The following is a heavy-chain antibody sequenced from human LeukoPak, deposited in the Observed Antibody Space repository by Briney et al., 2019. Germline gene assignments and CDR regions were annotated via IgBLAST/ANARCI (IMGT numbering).Heavy chain of an antibody. CDR2: IYYSGST. CDR3: ARGSGYSSSWLGKDIYYFDY. J-gene: IGHJ4*02. Sequence: SETLSLTCTVSGGSVSSGSYYWSWIRQPPGKGLEWIGYIYYSGSTNYNPSLKSRVTISVDTSKNQFSLKLSSVTAADTAVYYCARGSGYSSSWLGKDIYYFDYWGQGTLVTVSS. CDR1: GGSVSSGSYY. V-gene: IGHV4-61*01. D-gene: IGHD6-13*01.